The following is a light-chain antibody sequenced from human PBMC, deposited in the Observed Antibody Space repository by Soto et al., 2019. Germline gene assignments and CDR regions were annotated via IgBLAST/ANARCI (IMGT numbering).Light chain of an antibody. CDR1: QSVISTY. J-gene: IGKJ5*01. CDR2: GAS. Sequence: DIVLTQSPGTLYLSPGEIATLSFSASQSVISTYLAWYQQKPGQAPRLLIYGASSRATGIPDRFSGSGSGTDFTLTISRLEPEDFAVYYCQQYGSSPITFGQGTRLEIK. V-gene: IGKV3-20*01. CDR3: QQYGSSPIT.